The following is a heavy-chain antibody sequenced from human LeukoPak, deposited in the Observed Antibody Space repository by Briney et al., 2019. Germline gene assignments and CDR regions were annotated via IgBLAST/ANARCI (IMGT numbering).Heavy chain of an antibody. CDR1: GGSISSYY. CDR3: ARHCPYDRGGNHAYFDS. V-gene: IGHV4-59*08. CDR2: IHNSGRT. J-gene: IGHJ3*02. D-gene: IGHD3-22*01. Sequence: SETLSLTCTLSGGSISSYYWSWIRQPPGKGLEWLAYIHNSGRTNYNPSLKSRLTISLDTSKNQFSLNLRSVTAADHAVYYCARHCPYDRGGNHAYFDSWSQGRMVTVSS.